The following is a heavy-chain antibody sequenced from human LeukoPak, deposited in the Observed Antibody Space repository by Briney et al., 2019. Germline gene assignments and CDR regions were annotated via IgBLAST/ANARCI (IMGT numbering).Heavy chain of an antibody. CDR1: GFSFNNYA. CDR3: AKGAYDYIEIAYFDY. J-gene: IGHJ4*01. CDR2: IIGSSGST. D-gene: IGHD5-12*01. V-gene: IGHV3-23*01. Sequence: QAGGSLRLSCVASGFSFNNYAMNWVRQAPGKGLEWVSLIIGSSGSTFYADSVKGRFTISRDKSKNTLYLQMNSLRAEDTAVYYCAKGAYDYIEIAYFDYWGQGSLVTVSS.